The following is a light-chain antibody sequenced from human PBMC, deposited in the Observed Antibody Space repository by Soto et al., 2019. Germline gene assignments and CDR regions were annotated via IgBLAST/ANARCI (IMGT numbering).Light chain of an antibody. Sequence: DIQMTQSPSTLSASVGDRVAITCRASQTISSWLAWYQQKPGKASKLLIYKASSLESGVPSRFSGRGSGTEFTLTISSLQPDDFATYYCQQYNSWTWTFGQGTKVDI. J-gene: IGKJ1*01. CDR2: KAS. CDR1: QTISSW. CDR3: QQYNSWTWT. V-gene: IGKV1-5*03.